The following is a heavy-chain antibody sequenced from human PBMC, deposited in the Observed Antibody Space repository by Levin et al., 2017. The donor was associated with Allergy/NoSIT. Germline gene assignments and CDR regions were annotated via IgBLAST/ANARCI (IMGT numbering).Heavy chain of an antibody. J-gene: IGHJ4*02. V-gene: IGHV3-23*01. CDR2: ISFSSSYI. D-gene: IGHD5-18*01. CDR1: EFTTS. CDR3: AKGGVIQAYSFDS. Sequence: GGSLRLSCAASEFTTSMSWFRQAPGKGLEWISAISFSSSYIFHADSVKGRFTVSRDNSKNTLYLQMNSLRPEDTAVYYCAKGGVIQAYSFDSWGQGTLVTVSS.